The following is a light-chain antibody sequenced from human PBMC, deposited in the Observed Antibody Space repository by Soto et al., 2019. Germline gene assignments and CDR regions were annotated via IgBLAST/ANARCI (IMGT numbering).Light chain of an antibody. Sequence: CVLPHPPSVSGSPGQSITFPGTGTRRDVGAYNSVSWYQKHPHRAPQVIIYKGTQRPSGVSNRFSGSTSGNAASLTISALKADDEADYFCCSSAPESTYVFGTGPKVTXL. J-gene: IGLJ1*01. CDR3: CSSAPESTYV. CDR2: KGT. CDR1: RRDVGAYNS. V-gene: IGLV2-23*01.